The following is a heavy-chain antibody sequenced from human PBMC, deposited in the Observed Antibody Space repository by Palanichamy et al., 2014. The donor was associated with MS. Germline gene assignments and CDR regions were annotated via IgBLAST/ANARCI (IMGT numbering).Heavy chain of an antibody. V-gene: IGHV4-38-2*01. CDR2: ISHSLNL. Sequence: QVQLQDRGPGLVKPSETLSLTCAVSGYSISSGDFWDWIRQPPGKGLEWIGSISHSLNLYYNPSLRGRVSISMDASQNHFSLNLMSATAADTAVYYCARRPLSWFDPWGQGTLVTVSS. CDR1: GYSISSGDF. J-gene: IGHJ5*02. CDR3: ARRPLSWFDP.